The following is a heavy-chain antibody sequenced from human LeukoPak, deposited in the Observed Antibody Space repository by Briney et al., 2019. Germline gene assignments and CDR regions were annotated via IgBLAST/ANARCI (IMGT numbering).Heavy chain of an antibody. J-gene: IGHJ6*03. CDR2: ISSSSSYI. CDR1: GFTFSSYS. V-gene: IGHV3-21*01. CDR3: ARVPVVVVPADYYYIDF. D-gene: IGHD2-2*01. Sequence: PGGSLRLSCAASGFTFSSYSMNWVRQAPGKGLEWVSSISSSSSYIYYADSVKGRFTISRDNAKNSLYLQMNSLRAEDTAVYYCARVPVVVVPADYYYIDFWGKGTTVTVSS.